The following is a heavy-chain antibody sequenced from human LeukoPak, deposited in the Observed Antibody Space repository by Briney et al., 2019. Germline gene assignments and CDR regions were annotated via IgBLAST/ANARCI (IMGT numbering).Heavy chain of an antibody. CDR1: GYTFTSYD. V-gene: IGHV1-8*03. J-gene: IGHJ6*03. D-gene: IGHD2-2*01. CDR2: MNPNSGNT. Sequence: ASVKVSCKASGYTFTSYDINWVRQATGQGLEWMGWMNPNSGNTGYAQKFQGRVNITRNTSISTAYMELSSLRSEDTAVYYCARAGYCSSTPVKGACYYYMDVWGKGTTVTVSS. CDR3: ARAGYCSSTPVKGACYYYMDV.